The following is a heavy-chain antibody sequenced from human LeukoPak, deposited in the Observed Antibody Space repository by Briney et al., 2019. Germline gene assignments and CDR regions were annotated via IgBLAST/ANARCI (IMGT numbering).Heavy chain of an antibody. CDR3: ARATPISRITIFGVVSHGMDV. D-gene: IGHD3-3*01. Sequence: PGGSLRLSCAASGFTFSSYSVNWVRQAPGKGLEWVSSISSSSSYIYYADSVKGRFTISRDNAKNSLYLQMNSLRAEDTAVYYCARATPISRITIFGVVSHGMDVWGQGTTVTVSS. J-gene: IGHJ6*02. V-gene: IGHV3-21*01. CDR1: GFTFSSYS. CDR2: ISSSSSYI.